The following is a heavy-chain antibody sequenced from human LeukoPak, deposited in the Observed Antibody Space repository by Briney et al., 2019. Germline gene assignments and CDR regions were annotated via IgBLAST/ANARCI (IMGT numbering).Heavy chain of an antibody. J-gene: IGHJ4*02. V-gene: IGHV4-30-2*01. D-gene: IGHD4-17*01. CDR1: GGSISSGGYY. CDR2: IYHSGST. CDR3: ASTITVTTDY. Sequence: PSQTLSLTCTVSGGSISSGGYYWSWIRQPPGKGLEWIGYIYHSGSTYYNPSLTSRLTISLDTSKNQFSLRLTSVTAADTAVYYCASTITVTTDYWGQGTLVTVSS.